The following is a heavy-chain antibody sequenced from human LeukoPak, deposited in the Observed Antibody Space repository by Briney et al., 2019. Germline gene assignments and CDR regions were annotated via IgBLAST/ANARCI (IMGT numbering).Heavy chain of an antibody. Sequence: GGTLRLSCAASGFTFSSHSMNWVRQAPGQGLEWVSYIRWGSEIIYYAASVKSRFTVSRDNVDNSLYLQMNSLRAEDTALYYCARESGVYSGNSRYWYFRLWGRGTPVTGSS. D-gene: IGHD4-23*01. CDR2: IRWGSEII. CDR3: ARESGVYSGNSRYWYFRL. CDR1: GFTFSSHS. J-gene: IGHJ2*01. V-gene: IGHV3-48*04.